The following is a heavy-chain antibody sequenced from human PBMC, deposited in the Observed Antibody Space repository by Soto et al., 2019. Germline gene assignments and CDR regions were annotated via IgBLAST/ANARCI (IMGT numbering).Heavy chain of an antibody. CDR1: GGSISTYY. CDR3: ARGEACEFHNGFDP. Sequence: SETLSLTCTVTGGSISTYYWSWIRQPPGKGLEWIGHIYYTGNTNYNPSLKSRVTISVDTSTNRFSLRLRSVSAADTAVYYCARGEACEFHNGFDPWGEGTLVSVSS. D-gene: IGHD3-10*01. CDR2: IYYTGNT. V-gene: IGHV4-59*13. J-gene: IGHJ5*02.